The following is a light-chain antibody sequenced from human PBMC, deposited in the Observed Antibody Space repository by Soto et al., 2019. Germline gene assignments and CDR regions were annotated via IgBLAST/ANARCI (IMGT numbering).Light chain of an antibody. J-gene: IGLJ3*02. CDR1: NSNVGNSY. CDR2: GST. Sequence: QSVLTQPPSVSAAPGEKVTISCSGSNSNVGNSYVSWYQQLPGTAPKIIMYGSTERPSGIPDRFSGSKSGTSATLGIPGLQTGDEADYYCLAWDSSLRVWVFGGGTKLTVL. CDR3: LAWDSSLRVWV. V-gene: IGLV1-51*02.